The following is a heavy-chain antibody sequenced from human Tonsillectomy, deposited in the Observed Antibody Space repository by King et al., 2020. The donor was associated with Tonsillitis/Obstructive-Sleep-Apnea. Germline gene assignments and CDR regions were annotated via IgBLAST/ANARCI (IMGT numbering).Heavy chain of an antibody. CDR2: IRSKAYGGTT. V-gene: IGHV3-49*05. J-gene: IGHJ5*02. CDR3: TSRVVVPAATNNWFDP. D-gene: IGHD2-2*01. CDR1: GFTFGDYA. Sequence: VQLVESGGGLVKPGRSLRLSCTASGFTFGDYAMSWFRPAPGTGLEWVGFIRSKAYGGTTEYAASVKGRFTISRDDSKSIAYLQMNSLKTEDTAVYYCTSRVVVPAATNNWFDPWGQGTLVTVSS.